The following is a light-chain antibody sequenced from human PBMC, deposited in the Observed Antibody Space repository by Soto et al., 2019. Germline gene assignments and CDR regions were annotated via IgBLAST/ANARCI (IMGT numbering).Light chain of an antibody. V-gene: IGKV1-5*03. CDR3: QQYNSYSPT. Sequence: DIQMTQSPSTLSASVGDRVTITCRASQSISVWLAWYQQKAGKAPNLLIYKASRLESGVPSRFSGSGSETEFTLTISGLQPGDSATYYCQQYNSYSPTFSQGTKVDIK. CDR2: KAS. J-gene: IGKJ1*01. CDR1: QSISVW.